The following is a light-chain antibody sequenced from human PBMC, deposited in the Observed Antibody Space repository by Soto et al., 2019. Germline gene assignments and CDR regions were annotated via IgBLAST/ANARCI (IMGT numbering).Light chain of an antibody. CDR1: SSDVGSYNL. CDR2: EDS. V-gene: IGLV2-23*01. J-gene: IGLJ1*01. Sequence: QSVLTQPASVSGSPGQSITISCTGTSSDVGSYNLLSWYQQHPGKAPKLMIYEDSKRPSGVSNRFSGSKSGNTASLTISGLQAEDEADYYCYSYAGSSIYVFGTGTKVTVL. CDR3: YSYAGSSIYV.